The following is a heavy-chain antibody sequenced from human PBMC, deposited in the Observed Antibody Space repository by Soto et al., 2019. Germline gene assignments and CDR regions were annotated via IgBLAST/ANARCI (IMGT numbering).Heavy chain of an antibody. Sequence: PSETLSLTCTVSGGSIITRDYYWAWIRQPPGKGLEWIGNIHHSGTTYYNPSLKSRVTLSVDTSNNQFSLKLNSVTPADTAVYYCARRGGNRLDYWGQGTPVTVS. CDR1: GGSIITRDYY. CDR3: ARRGGNRLDY. J-gene: IGHJ4*02. D-gene: IGHD3-16*01. V-gene: IGHV4-39*01. CDR2: IHHSGTT.